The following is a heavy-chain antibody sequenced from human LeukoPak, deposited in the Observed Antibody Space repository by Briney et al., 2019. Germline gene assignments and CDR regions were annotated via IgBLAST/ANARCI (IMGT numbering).Heavy chain of an antibody. Sequence: PGGSLRLSCTASGFTFGDYAMSWFRQAPGKGLEWVGFIRSKAYGGTTEYAASVKGRFTISRDDSKSIAYLQMNSLKTEDTAVYYCTRVHRGDYYDSSGYFLSALIEKYYFDYWGQGTLVTVSS. CDR2: IRSKAYGGTT. V-gene: IGHV3-49*03. J-gene: IGHJ4*02. CDR1: GFTFGDYA. D-gene: IGHD3-22*01. CDR3: TRVHRGDYYDSSGYFLSALIEKYYFDY.